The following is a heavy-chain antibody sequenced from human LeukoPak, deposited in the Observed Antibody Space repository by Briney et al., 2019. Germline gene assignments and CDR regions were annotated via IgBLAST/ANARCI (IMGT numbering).Heavy chain of an antibody. CDR1: GGSFSGYY. V-gene: IGHV4-34*01. J-gene: IGHJ4*02. D-gene: IGHD1-26*01. Sequence: SETLSLTCAVYGGSFSGYYWSWIRQPPGKGLEWIGYIYHSGSTYYNPSLKSRVTISVDRSKNQFSLKLSSVTAADTAVYYCARALYSGSYSTVHFDYWGQGTLVTVSS. CDR3: ARALYSGSYSTVHFDY. CDR2: IYHSGST.